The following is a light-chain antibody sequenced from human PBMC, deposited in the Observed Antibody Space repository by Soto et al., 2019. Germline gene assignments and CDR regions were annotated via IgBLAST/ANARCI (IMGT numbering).Light chain of an antibody. CDR1: SSDVGCYNY. V-gene: IGLV2-14*01. CDR2: DVS. Sequence: QSVLTQPASVSGSPGQSIAISCTGTSSDVGCYNYVSWYQQHPGKAPNVMIYDVSNRPSGVSNRFSGSKSGNTASLTISGLQAEDEADYYCSSYTSSSTLGFGTGTKVTVL. J-gene: IGLJ1*01. CDR3: SSYTSSSTLG.